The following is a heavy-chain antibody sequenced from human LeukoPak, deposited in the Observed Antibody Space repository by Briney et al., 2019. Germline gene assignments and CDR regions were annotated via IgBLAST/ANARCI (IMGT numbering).Heavy chain of an antibody. D-gene: IGHD1-26*01. CDR1: GGSISSSNW. CDR2: INHSGST. V-gene: IGHV4-4*02. Sequence: SGTLSLTCAVSGGSISSSNWWTWVRQPPGRGLEWIGEINHSGSTNYNPSLKSRVTISVDTSKNQFSLKLSSVTAADTAVYYCARTRIVGATTPWDYWGQGTLVTVSS. CDR3: ARTRIVGATTPWDY. J-gene: IGHJ4*02.